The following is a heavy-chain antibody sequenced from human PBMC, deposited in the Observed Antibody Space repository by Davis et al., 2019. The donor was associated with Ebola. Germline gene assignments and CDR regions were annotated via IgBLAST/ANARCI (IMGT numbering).Heavy chain of an antibody. CDR3: ARGEAL. V-gene: IGHV3-48*02. Sequence: GGSLRLSCVASGFTFSRYSMNWFRQAPGKGLEWISYISSTSGTIQYADSVKGRFTISRDNVENSLFLQMTNLRDEDTAVYYCARGEALWGQGSLVTVSS. CDR2: ISSTSGTI. D-gene: IGHD1-26*01. CDR1: GFTFSRYS. J-gene: IGHJ4*02.